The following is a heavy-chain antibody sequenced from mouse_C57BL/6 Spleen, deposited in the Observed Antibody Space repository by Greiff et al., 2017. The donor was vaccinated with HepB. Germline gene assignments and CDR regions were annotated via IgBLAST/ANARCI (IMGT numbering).Heavy chain of an antibody. J-gene: IGHJ4*01. CDR1: GFTFSSYG. D-gene: IGHD2-3*01. Sequence: DVMLVESGGDLVKPGGSLKLSCAASGFTFSSYGMSWVRQTPDKRLEWVATISSGGSYTYYPDSVKGRFTISRDNAKNTLYLQMSSLKSEDTAMYYCARHDSYYAMDYWGQGTSVTVSS. CDR3: ARHDSYYAMDY. CDR2: ISSGGSYT. V-gene: IGHV5-6*02.